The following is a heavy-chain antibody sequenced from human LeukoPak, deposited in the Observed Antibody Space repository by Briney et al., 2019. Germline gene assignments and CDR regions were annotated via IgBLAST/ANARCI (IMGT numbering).Heavy chain of an antibody. CDR2: ISWNSGSI. CDR1: GFTFDDYA. CDR3: AKAITYYYDSSGYRYYFDY. D-gene: IGHD3-22*01. Sequence: PGRSLRLSCAASGFTFDDYAKHWVRLAPGKGLEWVSGISWNSGSIVYADSVKGRFTISRDNAKNSLYLQMSSLRAEDTALYYCAKAITYYYDSSGYRYYFDYWGQGTLVTVSS. J-gene: IGHJ4*02. V-gene: IGHV3-9*01.